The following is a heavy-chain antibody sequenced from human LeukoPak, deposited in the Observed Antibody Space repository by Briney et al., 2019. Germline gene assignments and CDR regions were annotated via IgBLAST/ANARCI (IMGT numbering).Heavy chain of an antibody. CDR1: GGSFSGYY. CDR3: ENGIRDSIYYYYMDV. CDR2: INHSGST. Sequence: PSETLSLTCAVYGGSFSGYYWSWIRQPPGKGLQRIGEINHSGSTNYNPSLKSRVTISVDTSKNQFSLKLSSVTAADTAVYHAENGIRDSIYYYYMDVWGKGTTVTVSS. J-gene: IGHJ6*03. D-gene: IGHD3-3*02. V-gene: IGHV4-34*01.